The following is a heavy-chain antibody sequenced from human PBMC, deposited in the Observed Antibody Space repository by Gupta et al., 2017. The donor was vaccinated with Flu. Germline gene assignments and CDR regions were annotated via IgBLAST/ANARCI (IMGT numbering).Heavy chain of an antibody. D-gene: IGHD6-13*01. CDR3: ARGTYSSSWSSNFDY. V-gene: IGHV4-34*01. Sequence: RQPPGKGLEWIGEINRSGSTKYNPSLQSRFTISVDTSKSQFSLILTSVTAADTAVYYCARGTYSSSWSSNFDYWGQGTLVTVSS. CDR2: INRSGST. J-gene: IGHJ4*02.